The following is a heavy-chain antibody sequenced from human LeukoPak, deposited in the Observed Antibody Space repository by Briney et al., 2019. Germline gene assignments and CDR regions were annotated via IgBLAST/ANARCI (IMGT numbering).Heavy chain of an antibody. V-gene: IGHV3-23*01. CDR2: ISGSGETT. CDR3: AKKIDSGSYPLDY. Sequence: GGSLRLSCAASGFTFGSFSMSWVRQAPGKGLEWVSVISGSGETTFYADSVRGRFTISRDNSKSTLYLQMTSLRAEDTGVYYCAKKIDSGSYPLDYWGQGTLVTICS. J-gene: IGHJ4*02. CDR1: GFTFGSFS. D-gene: IGHD3-10*01.